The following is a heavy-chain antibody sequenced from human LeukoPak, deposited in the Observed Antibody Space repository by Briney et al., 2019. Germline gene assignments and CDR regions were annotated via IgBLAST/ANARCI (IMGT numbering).Heavy chain of an antibody. V-gene: IGHV3-30*02. Sequence: PGGSLRLSCAASGFTFSTYGMHWVRQAPGTGLEWVIFIRSDGSIKYYADSVKGRFTISRDNSKNTLYLQMNSLRADDTAVYYCAHGTMYQLDSWGQGTLVTVSS. J-gene: IGHJ4*02. CDR2: IRSDGSIK. CDR3: AHGTMYQLDS. CDR1: GFTFSTYG. D-gene: IGHD2-2*01.